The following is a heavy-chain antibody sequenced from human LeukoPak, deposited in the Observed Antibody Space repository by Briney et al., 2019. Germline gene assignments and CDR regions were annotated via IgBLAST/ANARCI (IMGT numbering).Heavy chain of an antibody. CDR3: ARVNDATGSMGY. CDR2: INSSSSII. J-gene: IGHJ4*02. CDR1: GFSFSSYS. D-gene: IGHD3-9*01. V-gene: IGHV3-48*02. Sequence: PGGSLRLSCAASGFSFSSYSMNWVRQAPGKGLEWVSYINSSSSIIYYADSVKGRFTISRGNGKNSLYLQMNSLRDKDTAVYYCARVNDATGSMGYWGQGTLVTVSS.